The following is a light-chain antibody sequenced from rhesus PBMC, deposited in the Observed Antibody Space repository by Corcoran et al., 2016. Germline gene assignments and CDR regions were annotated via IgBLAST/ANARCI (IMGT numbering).Light chain of an antibody. CDR2: KAS. V-gene: IGKV1-22*01. CDR3: LQYSSSPYS. J-gene: IGKJ2*01. Sequence: DIQMTQSPSSLSASVGDTVTITCRASQSISYWLAWYQQKPGKVPNLLIYKASNLQSGVPSRFSGSGSGTDCTLTISSLQPEDFATYYCLQYSSSPYSFGQGTKVEIK. CDR1: QSISYW.